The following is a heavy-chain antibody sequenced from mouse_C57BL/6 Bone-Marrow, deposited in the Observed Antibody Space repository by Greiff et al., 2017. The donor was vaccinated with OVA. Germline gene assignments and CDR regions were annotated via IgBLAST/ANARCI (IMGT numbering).Heavy chain of an antibody. D-gene: IGHD6-1*01. V-gene: IGHV1-62-2*01. CDR3: VRHEGGARLFAY. CDR1: GYTFTEYT. Sequence: QVQLQQSGAELVKPGASVKLSCKASGYTFTEYTIHWVKQRPGQGLEWIGWFYPGSGSIKYNEKFKDKATLTADKSSSTVYMELSRVTSEDSAVYYCVRHEGGARLFAYWGQGTLVTVSA. CDR2: FYPGSGSI. J-gene: IGHJ3*01.